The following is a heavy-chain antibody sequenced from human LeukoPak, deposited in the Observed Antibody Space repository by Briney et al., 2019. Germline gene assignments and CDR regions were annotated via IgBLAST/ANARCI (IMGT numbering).Heavy chain of an antibody. J-gene: IGHJ4*02. CDR1: GGSFSGYY. CDR3: ARGTMVRGPLGY. D-gene: IGHD3-10*01. Sequence: SETLSLTCAVYGGSFSGYYWSWIRQPPGKGLEWIGEINHSGSTNYNPSLKSRVTISVDTSKNQFSLKLSSVTAADTAVYYCARGTMVRGPLGYWGQGTLVTVSS. V-gene: IGHV4-34*01. CDR2: INHSGST.